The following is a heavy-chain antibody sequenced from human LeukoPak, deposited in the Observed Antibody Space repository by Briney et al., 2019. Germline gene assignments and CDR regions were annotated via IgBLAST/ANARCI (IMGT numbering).Heavy chain of an antibody. CDR2: IYYSGST. J-gene: IGHJ5*02. CDR1: GGSISTGGYY. D-gene: IGHD3-16*02. CDR3: ARDRLRLGELSSHSGENWFDP. V-gene: IGHV4-31*03. Sequence: SETLSLTCTVSGGSISTGGYYWSWIRQHPEKGLEWIGYIYYSGSTYYNPSLKSRVTISVDTSKNQFSLKLSSVTAADTAAYYCARDRLRLGELSSHSGENWFDPWGQGTLVTVSS.